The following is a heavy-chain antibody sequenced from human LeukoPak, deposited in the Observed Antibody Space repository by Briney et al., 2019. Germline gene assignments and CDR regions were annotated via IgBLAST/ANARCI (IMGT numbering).Heavy chain of an antibody. J-gene: IGHJ4*02. D-gene: IGHD2-21*01. CDR1: NASFGPYY. Sequence: SETLSLTCDVYNASFGPYYWSWLRQSPGKGLEYIGEVNYRGDGNYNPSLNSRASISIDTSKKQFSLRLTSVTAADTAMYYCARETSLHIFDSWGQGTLVTVSS. V-gene: IGHV4-34*01. CDR2: VNYRGDG. CDR3: ARETSLHIFDS.